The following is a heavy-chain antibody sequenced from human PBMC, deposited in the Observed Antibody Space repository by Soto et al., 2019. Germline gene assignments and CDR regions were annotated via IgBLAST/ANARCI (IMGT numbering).Heavy chain of an antibody. D-gene: IGHD4-17*01. V-gene: IGHV4-59*01. CDR3: ARDPFRVTTSSYWYFDL. CDR1: GGSISSYY. J-gene: IGHJ2*01. CDR2: IYYSGST. Sequence: SETLSLTCTVSGGSISSYYWSWIRQPPGKGLEWIGYIYYSGSTNYNPSLKSRVTISVDTSKNQFSLKLSSVTAADTAVYYCARDPFRVTTSSYWYFDLWGRGTLVTVSS.